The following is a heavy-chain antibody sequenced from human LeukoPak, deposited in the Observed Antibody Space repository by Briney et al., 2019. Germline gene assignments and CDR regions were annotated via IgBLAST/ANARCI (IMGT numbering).Heavy chain of an antibody. Sequence: SVNVSCKASGGTFSSYAISWVRQAPGQGLEWMGGIIPIFGTANYAQKFQGRVTITADESTSTAYMELSSLRSEDTAVYYCARWSRGFGELLSYFDYWGQGTLVTVSS. J-gene: IGHJ4*02. CDR3: ARWSRGFGELLSYFDY. CDR2: IIPIFGTA. V-gene: IGHV1-69*13. CDR1: GGTFSSYA. D-gene: IGHD3-10*01.